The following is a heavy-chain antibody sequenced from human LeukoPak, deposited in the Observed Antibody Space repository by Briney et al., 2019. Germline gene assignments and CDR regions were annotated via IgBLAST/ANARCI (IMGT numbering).Heavy chain of an antibody. CDR3: ARLYFGAYNWFDH. Sequence: SETLSLTCTVSGGSISSYYWSWIRQPPGKGLEWIGYTYYSGSTNYNPSLKSRVTISVDTSKNQFSLKLSSVTAADTAVYYCARLYFGAYNWFDHWGQGTLVTVSS. V-gene: IGHV4-59*08. J-gene: IGHJ5*02. CDR1: GGSISSYY. D-gene: IGHD3-3*01. CDR2: TYYSGST.